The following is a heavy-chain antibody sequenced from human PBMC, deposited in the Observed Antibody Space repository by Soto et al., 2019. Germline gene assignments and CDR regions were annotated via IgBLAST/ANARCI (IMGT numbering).Heavy chain of an antibody. D-gene: IGHD6-19*01. CDR1: GYTFTSYC. V-gene: IGHV1-46*01. CDR3: ATVSRSGWYRGDY. Sequence: ASVKVSCKASGYTFTSYCMHWVRQAPGQGFEWMGIINPSGGSTSYAQKFQGRVTMTEDTSTDTAYMELSSLRSEDTAVYYCATVSRSGWYRGDYWGQGTLVTVSS. CDR2: INPSGGST. J-gene: IGHJ4*02.